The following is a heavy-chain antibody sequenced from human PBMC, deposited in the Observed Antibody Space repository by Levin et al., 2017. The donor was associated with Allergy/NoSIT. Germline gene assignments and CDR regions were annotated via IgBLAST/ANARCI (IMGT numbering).Heavy chain of an antibody. J-gene: IGHJ4*02. V-gene: IGHV3-23*01. CDR1: GFTFSTYA. Sequence: GGSLRLSCAASGFTFSTYAMTWVRQAPGKGLEWVSAISGSGDSTHYADSVQGRFTISRDNSKNTLYLQMNSLRAEDTAVYYCAKVLSVRFSGHGADYWGQGTLVTVSS. CDR2: ISGSGDST. CDR3: AKVLSVRFSGHGADY. D-gene: IGHD5-12*01.